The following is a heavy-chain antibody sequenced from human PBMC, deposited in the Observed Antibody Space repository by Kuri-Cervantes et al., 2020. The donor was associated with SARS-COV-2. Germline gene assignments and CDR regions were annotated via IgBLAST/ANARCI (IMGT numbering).Heavy chain of an antibody. CDR3: ARVSVVVVPAAIHYYYGMDV. CDR1: GGSFSGYY. J-gene: IGHJ6*02. D-gene: IGHD2-2*01. CDR2: INHSGST. Sequence: GSLRLSCAVYGGSFSGYYWSWIRQPPGKGLEWIGEINHSGSTNYNPSLKSRVTISVDTSKNQFFLKLSSVTAADTAVYYCARVSVVVVPAAIHYYYGMDVWGQGTTVTVSS. V-gene: IGHV4-34*01.